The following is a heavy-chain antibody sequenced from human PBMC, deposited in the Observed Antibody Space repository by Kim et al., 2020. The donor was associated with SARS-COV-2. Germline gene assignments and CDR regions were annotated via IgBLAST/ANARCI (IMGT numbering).Heavy chain of an antibody. Sequence: SETLSLTCTVSGVSISSNSYYWGWIRQPPGKGLEWIGSVYYSGTTYYNPSLQSRVTISVDTSKNQFSLKLSSVTAADTAVYYCARPFGSGYFDYWGQGT. V-gene: IGHV4-39*01. CDR3: ARPFGSGYFDY. J-gene: IGHJ4*02. CDR2: VYYSGTT. CDR1: GVSISSNSYY. D-gene: IGHD3-22*01.